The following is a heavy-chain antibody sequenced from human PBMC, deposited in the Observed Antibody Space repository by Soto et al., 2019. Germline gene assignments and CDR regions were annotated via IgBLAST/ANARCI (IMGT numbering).Heavy chain of an antibody. CDR1: GFSFSSDS. CDR2: ISSSGSFK. J-gene: IGHJ5*01. D-gene: IGHD1-7*01. CDR3: ARDPPTGTTLDWVDS. Sequence: EVQLVESGGGLVKSGGSLRLSCVASGFSFSSDSMGWVRQAPGKGLEWVSSISSSGSFKNYADSVKGRFTISRDNAKNSVYLQMSGLRDEDTAVYYCARDPPTGTTLDWVDSWGQGTLVTVSS. V-gene: IGHV3-21*01.